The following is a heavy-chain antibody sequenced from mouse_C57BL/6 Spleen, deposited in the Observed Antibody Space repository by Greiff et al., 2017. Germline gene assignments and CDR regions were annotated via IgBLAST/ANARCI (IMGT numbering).Heavy chain of an antibody. CDR2: INPGSGGT. CDR1: GYAFTNYL. J-gene: IGHJ4*01. D-gene: IGHD2-2*01. Sequence: QVQLKQSGAELVRPGTSVKVSCKASGYAFTNYLIEWVKQRPGQGLEWIGVINPGSGGTNYNEKFKGKATLTADTSSSTAYMQLSSLTSEDSAVYVCARRDGYDEVYYAMDYWGQGTSVTVSS. CDR3: ARRDGYDEVYYAMDY. V-gene: IGHV1-54*01.